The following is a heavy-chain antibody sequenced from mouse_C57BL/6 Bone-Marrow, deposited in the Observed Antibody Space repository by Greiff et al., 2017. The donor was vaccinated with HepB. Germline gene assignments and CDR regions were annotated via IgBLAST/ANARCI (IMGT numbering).Heavy chain of an antibody. CDR1: GFTFSSYA. Sequence: EVQLMESGGGLVKPGGSLKLSCAASGFTFSSYAMSWVRQTPEKRLEWVATISDGGSYTYYPDNVKGRFTISRDNAKNNLYLQMSHLKSEDTAMYYCARALYYKAMDYWGQGTSVTVSS. J-gene: IGHJ4*01. D-gene: IGHD2-1*01. CDR3: ARALYYKAMDY. CDR2: ISDGGSYT. V-gene: IGHV5-4*01.